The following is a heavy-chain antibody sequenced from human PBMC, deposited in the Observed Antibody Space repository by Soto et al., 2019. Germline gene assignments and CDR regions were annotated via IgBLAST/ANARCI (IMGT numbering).Heavy chain of an antibody. Sequence: EVQLVQSGAEVKKPGESLKISCKGSGYSFTSYWIGWVRQMPGKGLEWMGIIYPGDSDTRYSPSFQGQVTISADKSISPAYLQWSSLKASDTAMYYCASTNCSGGSWYESYYYGMDVWGQGTTVTVSS. CDR3: ASTNCSGGSWYESYYYGMDV. V-gene: IGHV5-51*01. D-gene: IGHD2-15*01. CDR2: IYPGDSDT. J-gene: IGHJ6*02. CDR1: GYSFTSYW.